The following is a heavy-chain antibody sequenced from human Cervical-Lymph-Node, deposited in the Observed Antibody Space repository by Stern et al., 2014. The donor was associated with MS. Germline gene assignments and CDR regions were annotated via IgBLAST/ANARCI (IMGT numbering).Heavy chain of an antibody. V-gene: IGHV3-30*03. CDR1: GFTFSSYG. Sequence: VQLVESGGAVVQPGGSLRLSCAASGFTFSSYGMHWVRQAPGKGLEWGTVSSYDGNHKYYAASVKGRFTISRDNSKNTLHLQMNSVTPDDTAIYYCARDYEDTSMLFDHWGQGTLVTVSS. CDR3: ARDYEDTSMLFDH. CDR2: SSYDGNHK. D-gene: IGHD2-8*01. J-gene: IGHJ4*02.